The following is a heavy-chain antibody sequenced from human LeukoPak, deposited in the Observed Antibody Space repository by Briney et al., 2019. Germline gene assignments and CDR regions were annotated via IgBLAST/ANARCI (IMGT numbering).Heavy chain of an antibody. V-gene: IGHV3-74*01. J-gene: IGHJ5*02. CDR1: GFTFSSYW. D-gene: IGHD6-19*01. Sequence: GGSLRLSCAASGFTFSSYWMHWVRQAPGKGLVWVSRINSDGSSTRYADSVKGRFTISRDNAKNTLYLQMNSLRAEDTAVYYCARDAEYSSGWSRYGWFDPWGQGTLVTVSS. CDR2: INSDGSST. CDR3: ARDAEYSSGWSRYGWFDP.